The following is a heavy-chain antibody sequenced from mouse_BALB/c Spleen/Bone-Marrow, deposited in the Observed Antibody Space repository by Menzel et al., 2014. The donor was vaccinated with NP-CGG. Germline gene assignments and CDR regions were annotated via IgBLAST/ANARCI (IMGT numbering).Heavy chain of an antibody. J-gene: IGHJ2*01. CDR3: ARYYRYDFDY. V-gene: IGHV1-18*01. CDR1: GYSFTGYT. D-gene: IGHD2-14*01. Sequence: AQLKESGPELVKPGASMNISCKASGYSFTGYTMNWVKQSHGKNLEWIGLINPDNGDTSCNQKFKGKATLTIDKSSSTAYMELLSLTSEDSAVYYCARYYRYDFDYWGQGTTLTVSS. CDR2: INPDNGDT.